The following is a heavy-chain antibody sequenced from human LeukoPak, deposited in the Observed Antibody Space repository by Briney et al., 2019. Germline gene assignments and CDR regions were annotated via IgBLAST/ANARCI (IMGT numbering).Heavy chain of an antibody. V-gene: IGHV1-8*03. J-gene: IGHJ4*02. D-gene: IGHD5-18*01. CDR2: MNPNSGNT. CDR3: ATGGMELWAQFDY. CDR1: GYTFTSYG. Sequence: ASVKVSCKASGYTFTSYGISWVRQATGQGLEWMGWMNPNSGNTGYAQKFQGRVTIARNTSISTAYMELSSLRSEDTAVYYCATGGMELWAQFDYWGQGTLVTVSS.